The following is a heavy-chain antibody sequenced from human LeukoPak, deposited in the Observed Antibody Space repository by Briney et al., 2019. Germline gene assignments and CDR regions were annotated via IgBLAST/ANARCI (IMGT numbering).Heavy chain of an antibody. J-gene: IGHJ4*02. CDR3: ARATGTYSSSWYY. Sequence: SETLSLTCTVSGGSISSYYWSWLRQPPGKGLEWIGYIYYSGSTNYNPSLKSRVTMSVDTSKNQFSLKLSAVTAADTAVYYCARATGTYSSSWYYWGQGTLVTVSS. D-gene: IGHD6-13*01. CDR1: GGSISSYY. V-gene: IGHV4-59*01. CDR2: IYYSGST.